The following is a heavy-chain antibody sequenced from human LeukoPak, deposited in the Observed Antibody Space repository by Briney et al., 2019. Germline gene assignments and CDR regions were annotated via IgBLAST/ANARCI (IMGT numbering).Heavy chain of an antibody. CDR3: AKDGLVAGTGYYFDY. CDR2: ISWNSGSI. D-gene: IGHD6-19*01. J-gene: IGHJ4*02. V-gene: IGHV3-9*01. CDR1: GFTFDDYA. Sequence: PGGSLRLSCAASGFTFDDYAMHWVRQAPGKGLEWVSGISWNSGSIGYADSVKGRFTISRDYAKNSLYLQMNSLRAEDTALYYCAKDGLVAGTGYYFDYWGQGTLVTVSS.